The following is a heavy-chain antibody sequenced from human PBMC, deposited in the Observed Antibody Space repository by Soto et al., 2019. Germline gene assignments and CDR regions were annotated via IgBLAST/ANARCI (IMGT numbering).Heavy chain of an antibody. J-gene: IGHJ4*02. CDR1: GFIFSNYD. D-gene: IGHD4-17*01. Sequence: LRLSCAASGFIFSNYDFHWVRQATGKGLEWVSAIGAGGDTYYSGSVEGRFTISRENAKNSLYLQMDSLRAEDTAVYYCAREVHDYGDSGLYFDDWGQGTLVTVSS. V-gene: IGHV3-13*01. CDR2: IGAGGDT. CDR3: AREVHDYGDSGLYFDD.